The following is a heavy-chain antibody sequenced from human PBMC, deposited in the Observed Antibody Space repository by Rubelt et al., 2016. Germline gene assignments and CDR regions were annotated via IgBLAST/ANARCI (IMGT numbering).Heavy chain of an antibody. CDR3: ARDRGGYYFDY. J-gene: IGHJ4*02. V-gene: IGHV1-46*01. CDR2: NNPGSDNI. CDR1: GYTLTRYS. Sequence: QVQLVQSGAEVKKPGASVKVSCKASGYTLTRYSIHWVRQTPGQGLEWMAMNNPGSDNIVYAEKCQGRVTLTTDTSTSTAYMELRSLRSDDTAVYYCARDRGGYYFDYWGQGTLVTVSS. D-gene: IGHD2-15*01.